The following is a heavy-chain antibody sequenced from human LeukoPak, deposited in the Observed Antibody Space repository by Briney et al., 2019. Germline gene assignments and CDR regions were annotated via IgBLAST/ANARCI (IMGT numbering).Heavy chain of an antibody. CDR3: AREIYPTTVTTRGTVFDP. Sequence: ASVMVSCKASGYTFTSYDINWVRQATGQGLEWMGWINPNSGNPGHAQKLQGGVTITKNTSISTAYMQLSSLRSEDTAVYYCAREIYPTTVTTRGTVFDPWGQGTLVTVSS. D-gene: IGHD4-11*01. V-gene: IGHV1-8*03. CDR1: GYTFTSYD. CDR2: INPNSGNP. J-gene: IGHJ5*02.